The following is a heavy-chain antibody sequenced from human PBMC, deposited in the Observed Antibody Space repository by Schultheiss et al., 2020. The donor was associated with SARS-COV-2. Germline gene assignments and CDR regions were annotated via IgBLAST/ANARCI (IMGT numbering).Heavy chain of an antibody. CDR2: IYYSGST. CDR3: ASLAYSSSFDY. D-gene: IGHD6-6*01. V-gene: IGHV4-59*01. J-gene: IGHJ4*02. CDR1: GGSISSYY. Sequence: SETLSLTCTVSGGSISSYYWSWIRQPPGKGLEWIGYIYYSGSTNYNPSLESRVTISVDTSKNQFSLKLSSVTAADTAVYYCASLAYSSSFDYWGQGTLVTVSS.